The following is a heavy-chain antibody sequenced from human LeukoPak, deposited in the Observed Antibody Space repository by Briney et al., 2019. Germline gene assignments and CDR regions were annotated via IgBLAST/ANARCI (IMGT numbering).Heavy chain of an antibody. V-gene: IGHV3-48*03. D-gene: IGHD2-21*02. J-gene: IGHJ4*02. CDR1: GLTFRTYE. CDR3: AREMVETTILDY. CDR2: ISSSGSTI. Sequence: PGGSLRLSCAASGLTFRTYEMNWVRQAPGKGLEWVSYISSSGSTIYYADSLQGRFTISRDNAKNSLYLQMSSPRAEDTAVYYCAREMVETTILDYWGQGTLVTVSS.